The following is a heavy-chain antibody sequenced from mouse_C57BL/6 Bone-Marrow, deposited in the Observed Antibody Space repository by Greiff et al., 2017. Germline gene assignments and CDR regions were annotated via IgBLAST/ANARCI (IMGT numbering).Heavy chain of an antibody. D-gene: IGHD4-1*01. CDR3: ARDLWDGRDYFDY. J-gene: IGHJ2*01. V-gene: IGHV1-85*01. CDR1: GYTFTSYD. Sequence: QVQLKESGPELVKPGASVKLSCKASGYTFTSYDINWVKQRPGQGLEWIGWIYPRDGSTKYNEKFKGKATLTVDTSSSTAYMELHSLTSEDSAVYFCARDLWDGRDYFDYWGQGTTLTVSS. CDR2: IYPRDGST.